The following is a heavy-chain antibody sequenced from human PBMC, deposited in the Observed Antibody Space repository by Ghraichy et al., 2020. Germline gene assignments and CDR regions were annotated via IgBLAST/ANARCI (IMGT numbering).Heavy chain of an antibody. CDR3: ARDPGYCSSTSCYAVFGVVPYGLYGMDV. CDR1: GFTFSSYS. D-gene: IGHD2-2*01. CDR2: ISSSSSTI. V-gene: IGHV3-48*02. J-gene: IGHJ6*02. Sequence: GGSLRLSCAASGFTFSSYSMNWVRQAPGKGLEWVSYISSSSSTIYYADSVKGRFTISRDNAKNSLYLQMNSLRDEDTAVYYCARDPGYCSSTSCYAVFGVVPYGLYGMDVWGQGTTVTVSS.